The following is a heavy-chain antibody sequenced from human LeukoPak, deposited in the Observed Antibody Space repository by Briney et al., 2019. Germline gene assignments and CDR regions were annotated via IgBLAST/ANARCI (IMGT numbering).Heavy chain of an antibody. J-gene: IGHJ5*02. CDR2: ISSSGSTI. D-gene: IGHD6-13*01. Sequence: GGSLRLSCAASGFTFSSYEMNWVRQAPGKGLVWVSYISSSGSTIYYADSVKGRFTISRDNSKNAVYLQMNSLRAEDTAVYYCAKLRSGGPAAGNHWGQGTLVTVSP. CDR1: GFTFSSYE. V-gene: IGHV3-48*03. CDR3: AKLRSGGPAAGNH.